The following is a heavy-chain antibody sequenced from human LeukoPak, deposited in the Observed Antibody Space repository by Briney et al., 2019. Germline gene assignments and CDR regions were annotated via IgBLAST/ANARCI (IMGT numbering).Heavy chain of an antibody. CDR3: ARWSGSGAFDI. CDR2: IIPIFGTA. CDR1: GGTFISYA. D-gene: IGHD1-26*01. Sequence: GASVKVSCKASGGTFISYAISWVRQAPGQGLEWMGGIIPIFGTANCAQKFQGRVTITADESTSTAYMELSSLRSEDTAVYYCARWSGSGAFDIWGQGTMVTVSS. J-gene: IGHJ3*02. V-gene: IGHV1-69*13.